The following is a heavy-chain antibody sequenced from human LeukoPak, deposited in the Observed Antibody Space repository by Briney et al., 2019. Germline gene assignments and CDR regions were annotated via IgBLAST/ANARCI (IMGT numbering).Heavy chain of an antibody. CDR2: INPSSGST. CDR1: GYTFINYY. J-gene: IGHJ4*02. V-gene: IGHV1-46*01. Sequence: ASVKVSCKTSGYTFINYYIHWVRQAPVQGLQWMGMINPSSGSTNYAQKFHGRVTMTRDTSTYTVYMEVSSLRSEDTAFYYCAREFQYYLDYWGRGSLVTVSS. CDR3: AREFQYYLDY.